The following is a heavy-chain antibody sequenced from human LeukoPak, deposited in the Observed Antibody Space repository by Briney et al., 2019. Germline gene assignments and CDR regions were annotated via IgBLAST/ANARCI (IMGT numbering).Heavy chain of an antibody. CDR1: GFTFNDYA. CDR2: VSWNSGNI. J-gene: IGHJ4*02. Sequence: GGSLRLSCAASGFTFNDYAMHWVRQAPGKGLEWVSGVSWNSGNIGYADSVKGRFTISRDNAKNTVYLQMNSLRAEDTAMYYCAKDRRVLPVAIEGDYWGQGTLVTVSS. D-gene: IGHD2-2*02. CDR3: AKDRRVLPVAIEGDY. V-gene: IGHV3-9*01.